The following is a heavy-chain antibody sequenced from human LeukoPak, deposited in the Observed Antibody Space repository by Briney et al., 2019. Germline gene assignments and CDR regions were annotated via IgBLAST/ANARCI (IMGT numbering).Heavy chain of an antibody. V-gene: IGHV6-1*01. CDR3: GRGTQMTIAAAGTDYYYYYGMDV. J-gene: IGHJ6*02. CDR2: TYYRSKWYN. CDR1: GDSVSSNSAA. Sequence: SQTLSLTCAISGDSVSSNSAAWNWIRQSPSRGLEWLGRTYYRSKWYNDYAVSVKSRIIINPDTSKNQVSLWLNSVTPEDTAVYYCGRGTQMTIAAAGTDYYYYYGMDVWGQGTTVTVSS. D-gene: IGHD6-13*01.